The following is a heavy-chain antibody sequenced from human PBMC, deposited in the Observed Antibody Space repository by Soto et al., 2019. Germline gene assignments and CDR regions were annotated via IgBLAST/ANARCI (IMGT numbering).Heavy chain of an antibody. CDR3: AKDRAGVLSATTFES. Sequence: PGGSLRLSXVASGFTFSSYWMHWLRQAPGRELVWVSEIDTDGNSRNYADSVKGRFTISRDNSKNTLYLQMNSLRADDTAVYYCAKDRAGVLSATTFESWGPGTLVTVSS. V-gene: IGHV3-74*01. D-gene: IGHD2-15*01. J-gene: IGHJ4*02. CDR2: IDTDGNSR. CDR1: GFTFSSYW.